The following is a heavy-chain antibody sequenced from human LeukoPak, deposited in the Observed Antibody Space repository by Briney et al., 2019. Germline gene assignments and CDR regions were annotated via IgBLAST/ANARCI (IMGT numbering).Heavy chain of an antibody. V-gene: IGHV1-46*01. Sequence: GASVKVSCKASGYTFTGYYMHWVRQAPGQGLEWMGIINPSGGSTSYAQKFQGRVTMTRDTSTSTVYMELSSLRSEDTAVYYCAREGGYSYGSAVGWFDPWGQGTLVTVSS. J-gene: IGHJ5*02. D-gene: IGHD5-18*01. CDR1: GYTFTGYY. CDR2: INPSGGST. CDR3: AREGGYSYGSAVGWFDP.